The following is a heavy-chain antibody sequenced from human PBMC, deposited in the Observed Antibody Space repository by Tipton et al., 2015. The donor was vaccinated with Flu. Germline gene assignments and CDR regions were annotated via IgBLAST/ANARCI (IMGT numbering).Heavy chain of an antibody. J-gene: IGHJ3*02. V-gene: IGHV4-4*07. D-gene: IGHD5-12*01. CDR2: ISTSGST. CDR3: ARDLRGYSGYTGGDAFDM. Sequence: TLSLTCTVSGGSISKSYWSWIRQPAGKGLEWIGRISTSGSTNYNASLESRVTLSRDTSKNHISLRLRSATAADTALYYCARDLRGYSGYTGGDAFDMWGRGIMVFVSS. CDR1: GGSISKSY.